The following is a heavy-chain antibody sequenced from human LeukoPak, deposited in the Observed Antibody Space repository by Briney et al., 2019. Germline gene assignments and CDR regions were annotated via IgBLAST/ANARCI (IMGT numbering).Heavy chain of an antibody. V-gene: IGHV3-30*04. CDR3: ARDLQDIVVVPAADY. CDR2: ISYDGSNK. D-gene: IGHD2-2*01. Sequence: GRSLRLSCAASGFTFSSYAMHWVRQAPGKGLEWVAVISYDGSNKYYADSVKGRFTISRDNSKNTLYLQMNSLKAEGTAVYYCARDLQDIVVVPAADYWGQGTLVTVSS. CDR1: GFTFSSYA. J-gene: IGHJ4*02.